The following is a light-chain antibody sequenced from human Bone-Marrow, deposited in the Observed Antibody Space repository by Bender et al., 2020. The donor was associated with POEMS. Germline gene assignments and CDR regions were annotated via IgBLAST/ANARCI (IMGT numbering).Light chain of an antibody. CDR1: GSNIGGYP. CDR3: VAWDASLNGWV. J-gene: IGLJ3*02. CDR2: TNN. V-gene: IGLV1-44*01. Sequence: QSVLTQPPSLSEAPRQRVTISCSGSGSNIGGYPVNWYQQLPGTAPRLLIYTNNERPSGVPDRFSGSKSGNTASLAITGLQSDDEAIYFCVAWDASLNGWVFGGGTKLTVL.